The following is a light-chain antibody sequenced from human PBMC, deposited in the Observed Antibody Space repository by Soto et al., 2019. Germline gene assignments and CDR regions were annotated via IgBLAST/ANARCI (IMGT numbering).Light chain of an antibody. CDR1: QSVSSSY. J-gene: IGKJ1*01. CDR3: QQYGGSPTWT. CDR2: GVS. Sequence: ELVLTQSPGTLSLSPGERATLSCRASQSVSSSYLAWYQQKPGQAPRLLMYGVSSRATGIPDRFSGSGSGTEFTLTISRLEPEDFAVYYCQQYGGSPTWTFGQGTKV. V-gene: IGKV3-20*01.